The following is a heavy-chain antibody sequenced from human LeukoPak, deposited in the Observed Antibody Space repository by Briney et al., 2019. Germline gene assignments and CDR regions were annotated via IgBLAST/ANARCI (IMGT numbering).Heavy chain of an antibody. CDR2: IYHSGST. CDR3: ARDRGTWNDDGFDY. V-gene: IGHV4-4*02. D-gene: IGHD1-1*01. Sequence: PSETLSLTCVVSGGSISTINWWSWVRQPPGKGLEWIGEIYHSGSTNYNPSLKSRVTMSVDTSKNQFSLKLSSVTAADTAVYYCARDRGTWNDDGFDYWGQGTLVTVSS. J-gene: IGHJ4*02. CDR1: GGSISTINW.